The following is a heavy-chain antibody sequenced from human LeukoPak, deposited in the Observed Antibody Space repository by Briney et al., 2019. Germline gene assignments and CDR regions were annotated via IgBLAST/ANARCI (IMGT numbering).Heavy chain of an antibody. CDR2: ISSSSSYI. CDR3: ARPRPAYYSYGMDV. V-gene: IGHV3-21*01. CDR1: GFTFSSYS. Sequence: PGGSLRLSCAASGFTFSSYSMNWVRQAPGKGLEWVSSISSSSSYIYYADSVKGRFTISRDNAKNSLYLQMNSLRAEDTAVYYCARPRPAYYSYGMDVWGKGTTVTVSS. J-gene: IGHJ6*04.